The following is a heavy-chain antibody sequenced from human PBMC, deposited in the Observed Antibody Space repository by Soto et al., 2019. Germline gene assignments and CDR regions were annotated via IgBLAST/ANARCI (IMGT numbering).Heavy chain of an antibody. J-gene: IGHJ4*02. D-gene: IGHD1-26*01. CDR1: GGTFSSYA. Sequence: QVQLVQSGAEAKKPGSSVKVSCKASGGTFSSYAISWVRQAPGQGLEWTGGIIPIFGTANYAQKFQGRVAITAGESTGTDHMELSSLRSEDTVVYYWAKGGWELLPYYFDYWGQGTLVTVSS. CDR2: IIPIFGTA. V-gene: IGHV1-69*01. CDR3: AKGGWELLPYYFDY.